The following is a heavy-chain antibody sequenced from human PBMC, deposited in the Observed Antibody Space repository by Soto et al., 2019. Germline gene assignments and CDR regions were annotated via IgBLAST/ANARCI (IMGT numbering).Heavy chain of an antibody. Sequence: QVQVVESGGGVVQPGRSLRLSCAASGFTFSRFGMHWVRQAPGKGLEWVSLIWYDGSKKSYGDSVKGRFTISRDNSKNTVYLQMHSLRADDTAVYYCARDASYYSLWSGYYPSRNGMDVWGQGTTVTVSS. J-gene: IGHJ6*02. CDR1: GFTFSRFG. D-gene: IGHD3-3*01. V-gene: IGHV3-33*01. CDR3: ARDASYYSLWSGYYPSRNGMDV. CDR2: IWYDGSKK.